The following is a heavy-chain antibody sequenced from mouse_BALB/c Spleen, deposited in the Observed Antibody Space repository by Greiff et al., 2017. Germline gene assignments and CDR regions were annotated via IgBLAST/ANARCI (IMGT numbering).Heavy chain of an antibody. J-gene: IGHJ3*01. CDR3: ARDYYGNSFAY. V-gene: IGHV3-2*02. CDR1: GYSITSDYA. D-gene: IGHD2-1*01. CDR2: ISYSGST. Sequence: EVQLVESGPGLVKPSQSLSLTCTVTGYSITSDYAWNWIRQFPGNKLEWMGYISYSGSTSYNPSLKSRISITRDTSKNQFFLQLNSVTTEDTATYYCARDYYGNSFAYWGQGTLVTVSA.